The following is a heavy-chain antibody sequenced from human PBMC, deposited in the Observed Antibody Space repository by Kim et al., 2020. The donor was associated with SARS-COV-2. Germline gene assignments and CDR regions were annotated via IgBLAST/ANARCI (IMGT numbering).Heavy chain of an antibody. CDR3: ARWEALWEDF. J-gene: IGHJ4*02. D-gene: IGHD1-26*01. Sequence: GGSLRLSCAASGFTFSGYIMTWVRQAPGKGLEWIAGIGPPGDDIHYADSVRGRFIISRDNSKNRLFLQMNRLRVDDTALYDCARWEALWEDFRGQGTQVTVSS. CDR2: IGPPGDDI. CDR1: GFTFSGYI. V-gene: IGHV3-23*01.